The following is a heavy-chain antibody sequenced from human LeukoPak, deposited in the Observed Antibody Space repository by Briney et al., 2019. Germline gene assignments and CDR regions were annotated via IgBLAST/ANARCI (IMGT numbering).Heavy chain of an antibody. V-gene: IGHV1-8*01. CDR1: GYTFTSYD. D-gene: IGHD5-12*01. Sequence: ASXXVSRKASGYTFTSYDINWVRQATGQGLEWMGWMNPNSGNTGYAQKFQGRVTMTRNTSISTAYMELSSLRSEDTAVYYCAIVATTQNSAEYFQHWGQGTLVTVSS. CDR3: AIVATTQNSAEYFQH. J-gene: IGHJ1*01. CDR2: MNPNSGNT.